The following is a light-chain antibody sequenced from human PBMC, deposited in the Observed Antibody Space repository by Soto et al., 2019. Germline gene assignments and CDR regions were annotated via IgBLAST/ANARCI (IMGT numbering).Light chain of an antibody. J-gene: IGKJ1*01. CDR1: KTISSW. V-gene: IGKV1-5*03. CDR2: KAS. CDR3: RHYNSYSEA. Sequence: DIQMTQSPSTLSGSVGDRVTITCRASKTISSWLAWYQQKPGKAPKLLIYKASTLKSGVPSRFSGSGSGTEFTLAISSLQPDDFATYYCRHYNSYSEAFGQGTKVEL.